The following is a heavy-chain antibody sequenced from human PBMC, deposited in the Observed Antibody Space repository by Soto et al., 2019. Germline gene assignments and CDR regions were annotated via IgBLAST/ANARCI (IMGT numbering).Heavy chain of an antibody. Sequence: QVQLVESGGGVVQPGRSLRLSCAASGFTFSSYGMHWVRQAPGKGLEWVAVISYDGSNKYYVDSVKGRFTISRDNSKNTLYLQMNSLRAEDTAVDYCATLTHCSSTSCLDAFDIWGQGTMVTVSS. CDR1: GFTFSSYG. D-gene: IGHD2-2*01. CDR3: ATLTHCSSTSCLDAFDI. J-gene: IGHJ3*02. CDR2: ISYDGSNK. V-gene: IGHV3-30*03.